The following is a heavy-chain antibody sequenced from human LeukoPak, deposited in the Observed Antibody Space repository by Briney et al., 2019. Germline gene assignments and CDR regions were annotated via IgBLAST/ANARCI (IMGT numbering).Heavy chain of an antibody. Sequence: SETLSLTCTVSGGSITSSAYYWAWIRQPPGKGLEWIGTMYYTGSTYYNPSLKSRVSISVDTSKNQFSLKLSSVTAADTAVYYCARRSIAGNVIDYWGQGTLVTVSS. CDR1: GGSITSSAYY. D-gene: IGHD6-6*01. V-gene: IGHV4-39*07. J-gene: IGHJ4*02. CDR2: MYYTGST. CDR3: ARRSIAGNVIDY.